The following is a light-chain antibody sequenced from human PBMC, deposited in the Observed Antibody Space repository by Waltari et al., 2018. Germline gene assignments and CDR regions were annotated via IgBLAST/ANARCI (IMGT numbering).Light chain of an antibody. J-gene: IGLJ3*02. CDR1: SSDVGSYNF. CDR3: CSYAGSNTWV. CDR2: EAT. Sequence: QSTLTQPASVSGSPGQSITISCTGTSSDVGSYNFVSWYQQHPGNAPKLMIYEATKRPSGVSDRFSGSKSGNTASLTISGLQAEDEADYYCCSYAGSNTWVFGGGTKVTVL. V-gene: IGLV2-23*01.